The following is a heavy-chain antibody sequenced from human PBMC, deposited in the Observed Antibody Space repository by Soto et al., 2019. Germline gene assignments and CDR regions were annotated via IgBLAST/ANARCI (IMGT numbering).Heavy chain of an antibody. CDR1: GGTFSSYA. J-gene: IGHJ4*02. CDR2: IVPIVDTS. CDR3: VRVVAIPGYPDN. Sequence: QVQLVQSGAEVRQPASSVKVSCKTSGGTFSSYAISWVRQAPGQGLEWMGGIVPIVDTSTDAQKFQGRVTITADESTSTAYMELSSLRSDDTAIYYCVRVVAIPGYPDNWGQRTLVTVSS. D-gene: IGHD5-12*01. V-gene: IGHV1-69*12.